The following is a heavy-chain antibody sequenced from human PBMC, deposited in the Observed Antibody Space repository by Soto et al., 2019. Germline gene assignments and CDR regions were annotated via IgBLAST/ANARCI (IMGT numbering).Heavy chain of an antibody. CDR2: IKQDGSEK. CDR3: ARDLLDILTGYSYDAFDI. J-gene: IGHJ3*02. Sequence: GGSLRLSCAASGFTFSTYWMSWVRQAPGKGLEWVANIKQDGSEKYYVDSVKGRFTISRDNAKNSLYLQMNSLRAEDTAVYYCARDLLDILTGYSYDAFDIWGQGTMVTVSS. V-gene: IGHV3-7*01. CDR1: GFTFSTYW. D-gene: IGHD3-9*01.